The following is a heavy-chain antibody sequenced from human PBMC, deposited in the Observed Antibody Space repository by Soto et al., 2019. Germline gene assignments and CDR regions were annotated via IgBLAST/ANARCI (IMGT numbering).Heavy chain of an antibody. Sequence: PGESLKISCKGSGYNFKTYWIAWVRQLPGQGLEWMGIIYPGDSDTTYSPSFQGQVTISVDKTISTAYLQMNSLRAEDTAVYYCARGSNYFDAFDIWGQGTMVTVSS. J-gene: IGHJ3*02. D-gene: IGHD4-4*01. V-gene: IGHV5-51*01. CDR3: ARGSNYFDAFDI. CDR2: IYPGDSDT. CDR1: GYNFKTYW.